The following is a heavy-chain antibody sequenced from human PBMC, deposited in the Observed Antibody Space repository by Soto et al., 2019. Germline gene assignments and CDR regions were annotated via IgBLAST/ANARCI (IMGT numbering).Heavy chain of an antibody. V-gene: IGHV3-74*03. CDR3: ANRMVGIL. J-gene: IGHJ3*01. Sequence: PGGSPRLSCAAPGFTFSTYGMHWVRQAPGKGLVWVSHISPDGGTTKYADSVKGRFTISRDNAKNTVYLQMNGPRAEDTAAYYCANRMVGILWGKGTMVTVSS. CDR1: GFTFSTYG. CDR2: ISPDGGTT. D-gene: IGHD2-15*01.